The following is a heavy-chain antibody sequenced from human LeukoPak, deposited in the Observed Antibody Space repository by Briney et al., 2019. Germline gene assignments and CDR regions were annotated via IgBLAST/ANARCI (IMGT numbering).Heavy chain of an antibody. D-gene: IGHD2-2*01. CDR2: ISGSGGST. V-gene: IGHV3-23*01. Sequence: GGSLRLSCAASGFTFSSYGMSWVRQAPGKGLEWVSAISGSGGSTYYADSVKGRFAISRDNSKNTLYLQMNSLRAEDTAVYYCAKEGRPGWETIVVVPAAPYYFDYWGQGTLVTVSS. CDR1: GFTFSSYG. J-gene: IGHJ4*02. CDR3: AKEGRPGWETIVVVPAAPYYFDY.